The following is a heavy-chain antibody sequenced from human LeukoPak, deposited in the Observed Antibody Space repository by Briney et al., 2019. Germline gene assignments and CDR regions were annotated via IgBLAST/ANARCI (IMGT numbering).Heavy chain of an antibody. D-gene: IGHD6-13*01. Sequence: PSETLSLTCTVSGYSISSGYCWGWIRQPPGKGLEWIGSIYHSGSTYYNPSLKSRVTISVDTSKNQFSLKLSSVTAADTAVYYCARGDTAAGDFDYWGQGTLVTVSS. CDR3: ARGDTAAGDFDY. CDR2: IYHSGST. V-gene: IGHV4-38-2*02. J-gene: IGHJ4*02. CDR1: GYSISSGYC.